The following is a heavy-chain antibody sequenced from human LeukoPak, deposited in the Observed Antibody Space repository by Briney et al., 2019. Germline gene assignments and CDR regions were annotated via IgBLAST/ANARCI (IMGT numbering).Heavy chain of an antibody. J-gene: IGHJ6*03. CDR1: GGSFSGYY. CDR2: INHSGST. CDR3: ARGIFLITQWLDYYYMDV. Sequence: SETLSLTCAVYGGSFSGYYWSWIRQPPGKGLEWIGEINHSGSTNYNPSLKSRVTISVDTSKNQFSLKLSSVTAADTAVYYCARGIFLITQWLDYYYMDVWGKGTTVTISS. V-gene: IGHV4-34*01. D-gene: IGHD6-19*01.